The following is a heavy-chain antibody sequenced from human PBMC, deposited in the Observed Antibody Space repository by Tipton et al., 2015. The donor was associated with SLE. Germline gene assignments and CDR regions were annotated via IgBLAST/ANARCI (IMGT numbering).Heavy chain of an antibody. D-gene: IGHD2-15*01. CDR3: ARTCSGGSCYSFDS. V-gene: IGHV6-1*01. Sequence: VKPSQTLSLTCVISGDSVSSNNAAWTWIRQSPSRGLEWLGRTYYRSTWFNNYAVSVQSRITFNSDTSKNQFSLQLNSVTPEDTAVYYCARTCSGGSCYSFDSWGQGTLVAVSS. CDR1: GDSVSSNNAA. CDR2: TYYRSTWFN. J-gene: IGHJ4*02.